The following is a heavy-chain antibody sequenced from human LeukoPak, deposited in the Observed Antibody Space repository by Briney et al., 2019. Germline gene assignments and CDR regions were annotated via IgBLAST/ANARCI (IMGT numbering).Heavy chain of an antibody. J-gene: IGHJ4*02. CDR1: GFTFRDYT. D-gene: IGHD3-9*01. V-gene: IGHV3-74*01. Sequence: GGSLRLSCAASGFTFRDYTINWVRQAPGKGLVWVSRINSEGTSTSFADSVKGRFTVSRDNAKNTLYLQMNSLRPEDTAVYYCVRSYRDLTGYYNHFDYWGQGNLVTVSS. CDR3: VRSYRDLTGYYNHFDY. CDR2: INSEGTST.